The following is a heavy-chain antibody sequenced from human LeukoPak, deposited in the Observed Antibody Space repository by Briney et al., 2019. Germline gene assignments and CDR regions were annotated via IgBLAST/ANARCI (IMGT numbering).Heavy chain of an antibody. D-gene: IGHD6-13*01. Sequence: GGSLRLSCAASGFTSSIYWMSWVRQAPGEGLEWVANINQDGSEKYYVESVKGRLTTHRDNAKNSLYLEMNSLRGEDTAVYYCARAATAGTVDYWGQGTLVTVSS. CDR1: GFTSSIYW. CDR2: INQDGSEK. J-gene: IGHJ4*02. V-gene: IGHV3-7*05. CDR3: ARAATAGTVDY.